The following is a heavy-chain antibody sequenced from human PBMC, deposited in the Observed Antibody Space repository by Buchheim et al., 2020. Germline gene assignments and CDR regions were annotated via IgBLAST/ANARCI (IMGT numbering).Heavy chain of an antibody. D-gene: IGHD3-3*01. Sequence: QVQLVESGGGVVQPERSLRLSCAASGFTFRSYGMHWVRQAPGKGLEWVAVIWYDGSNKYYADSVKGRFTISRDNSKNTLYLQMNSLRAEDTAVYYCARDLNDFWSGPYYYYGMDVWGQGTT. CDR2: IWYDGSNK. V-gene: IGHV3-33*01. J-gene: IGHJ6*02. CDR3: ARDLNDFWSGPYYYYGMDV. CDR1: GFTFRSYG.